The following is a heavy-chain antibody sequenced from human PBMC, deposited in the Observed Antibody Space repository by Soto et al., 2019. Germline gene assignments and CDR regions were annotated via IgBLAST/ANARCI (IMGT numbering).Heavy chain of an antibody. V-gene: IGHV3-21*01. J-gene: IGHJ3*02. CDR3: AKGRDDSSGYYYGYDAFDI. CDR1: GFTFSSYS. Sequence: GGSLRLSCAASGFTFSSYSMNWVRQAPGKGLEWVSSISSSSSYIYYADSVKGRFTISRDNAKNSLYLQMNSLRAEDTAVYYCAKGRDDSSGYYYGYDAFDIWGQGTMVT. D-gene: IGHD3-22*01. CDR2: ISSSSSYI.